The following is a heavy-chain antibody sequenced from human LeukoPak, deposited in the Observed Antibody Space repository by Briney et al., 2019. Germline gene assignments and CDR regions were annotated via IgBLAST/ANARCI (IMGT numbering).Heavy chain of an antibody. V-gene: IGHV3-23*01. CDR3: AKRGSSSWTQVDY. CDR1: GFTFNDYA. J-gene: IGHJ4*02. D-gene: IGHD6-13*01. Sequence: GRSLRLSCAASGFTFNDYAINWVRQAPGKGLEWVSVISGGIGGSTYYAGSGEGRFTISRDNSKSTLYLQMNSLRADDTAVYYCAKRGSSSWTQVDYWGQGTLATVSS. CDR2: ISGGIGGST.